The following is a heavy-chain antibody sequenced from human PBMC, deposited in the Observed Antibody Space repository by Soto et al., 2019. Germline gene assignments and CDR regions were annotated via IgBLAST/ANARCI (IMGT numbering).Heavy chain of an antibody. CDR3: AEYYYDSSGYARLVDV. V-gene: IGHV4-34*01. CDR2: INHSGST. D-gene: IGHD3-22*01. J-gene: IGHJ6*04. Sequence: SETLSLTCAVYGGSFSGYYWSWIRQPPGKGLEWIGEINHSGSTNYNPSLKSRVTISVDTSKNQFSLKLSSVTAADTAVYYCAEYYYDSSGYARLVDVLGEGPTVTVSS. CDR1: GGSFSGYY.